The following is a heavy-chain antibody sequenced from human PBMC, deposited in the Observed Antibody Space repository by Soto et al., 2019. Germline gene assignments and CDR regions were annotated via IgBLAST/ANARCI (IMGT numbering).Heavy chain of an antibody. V-gene: IGHV3-23*01. CDR1: GFPFSNYP. D-gene: IGHD2-15*01. Sequence: EVQLLESGGGLVQPGGPLRRSCAASGFPFSNYPLSWFRRPQGKGLDWVSTISVPDGSTYYPDYVKGRFTISRDNSKNTLYLQMNSLRAEDTAIYYCAKRSLSPYCDGGSCYSPCDYWGQGTLVTVSS. CDR2: ISVPDGST. CDR3: AKRSLSPYCDGGSCYSPCDY. J-gene: IGHJ4*02.